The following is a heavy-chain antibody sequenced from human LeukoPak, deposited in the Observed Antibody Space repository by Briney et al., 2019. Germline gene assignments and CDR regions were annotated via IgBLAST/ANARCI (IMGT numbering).Heavy chain of an antibody. CDR1: GYTFTGYY. Sequence: GASVKVSCKASGYTFTGYYMHWVRQAPGQGLEWMGRINPNSGGTNYAQKFQGRVTMTRDTSISTAYMELSRLRSDDTAVYYCARGRYVDIVATTDDYWGQGTLVTVSS. J-gene: IGHJ4*02. V-gene: IGHV1-2*06. D-gene: IGHD5-12*01. CDR2: INPNSGGT. CDR3: ARGRYVDIVATTDDY.